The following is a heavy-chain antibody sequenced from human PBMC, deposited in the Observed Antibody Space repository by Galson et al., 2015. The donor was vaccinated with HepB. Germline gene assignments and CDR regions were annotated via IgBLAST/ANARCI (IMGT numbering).Heavy chain of an antibody. Sequence: SLRLSCAAAGLSFSNVWMNWVRQAPGKGLEWVGRIKSKTDRGTTDYAAPVKGRFTISRDDSKNTLSLQMNSLKTEDTAVYYCATVGATGPYYYYMDVWGEGTTVTVSS. D-gene: IGHD1-26*01. CDR1: GLSFSNVW. CDR2: IKSKTDRGTT. CDR3: ATVGATGPYYYYMDV. J-gene: IGHJ6*03. V-gene: IGHV3-15*07.